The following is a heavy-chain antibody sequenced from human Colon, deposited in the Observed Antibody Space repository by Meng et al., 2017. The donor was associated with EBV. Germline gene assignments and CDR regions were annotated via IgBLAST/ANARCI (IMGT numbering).Heavy chain of an antibody. CDR3: ARNYYFDY. CDR1: GGPINSGDYY. V-gene: IGHV4-30-4*01. J-gene: IGHJ4*02. CDR2: IYYTGST. Sequence: VRAAGSGPGPVKPFQTLSLTFTVSGGPINSGDYYWRWNRQPPGKGLEWIGYIYYTGSTYYNPSLKSRVTISMDTSKNQFSLRLSSVTAADTAVYYCARNYYFDYWGQGTLVTVSS.